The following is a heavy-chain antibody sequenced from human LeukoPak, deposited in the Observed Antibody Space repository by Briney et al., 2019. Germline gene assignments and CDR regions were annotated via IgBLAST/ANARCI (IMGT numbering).Heavy chain of an antibody. CDR3: AIDPFGGKIFDY. J-gene: IGHJ4*02. Sequence: GGSLRLSCAASGFTLSGYSMHWVRQTPGKGLEWTAVISYDEDKEYYADSVRGRFTFSRDNSKNTLYLELNSLTTEDTAVYYCAIDPFGGKIFDYWGQGSLVTVSS. D-gene: IGHD3-16*01. CDR2: ISYDEDKE. V-gene: IGHV3-30*04. CDR1: GFTLSGYS.